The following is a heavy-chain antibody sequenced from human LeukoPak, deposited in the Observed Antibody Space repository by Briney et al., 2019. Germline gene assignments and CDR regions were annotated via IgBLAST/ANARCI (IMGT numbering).Heavy chain of an antibody. CDR3: ARDLFGSRATIDY. Sequence: GGSLRLSCAASGFTFSSYSMNWLRQAPGKGLEWVSAISSDSNYIYYADSMKGRFTIFRDNAKNLLYLQMNSLRAEDTAVYYCARDLFGSRATIDYWGQGTLVTVSS. V-gene: IGHV3-21*01. D-gene: IGHD5-12*01. CDR2: ISSDSNYI. CDR1: GFTFSSYS. J-gene: IGHJ4*02.